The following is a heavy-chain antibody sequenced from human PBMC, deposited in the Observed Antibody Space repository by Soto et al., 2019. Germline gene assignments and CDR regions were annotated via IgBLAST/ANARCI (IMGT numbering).Heavy chain of an antibody. J-gene: IGHJ4*02. D-gene: IGHD3-16*02. CDR3: AKGYVGGSYRYDPFAY. V-gene: IGHV3-23*01. CDR1: GFIFSGYA. Sequence: EVQLLASGGGLVQPGGSLRLSCAASGFIFSGYAMSWVRQTPGKGLEWVSASSGSGGSTYYADSVKGRFTISRDNSKNTLYLQMNSLRAEDTAVYNCAKGYVGGSYRYDPFAYWGQGTQVTVSS. CDR2: SSGSGGST.